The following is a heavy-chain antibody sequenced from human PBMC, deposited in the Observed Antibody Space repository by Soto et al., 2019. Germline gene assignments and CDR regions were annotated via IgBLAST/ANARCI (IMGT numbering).Heavy chain of an antibody. J-gene: IGHJ4*02. CDR2: MFYSGTT. Sequence: SETLSLTCTVSGVSINSRGYYGGWIRQPPGKGLEWIESMFYSGTTYYNPSLKSRITIAVDSSKNQFSLSLSSVTAADTAFYYCARKEDGYNRLFDYWGQGILVTVSS. V-gene: IGHV4-39*01. CDR3: ARKEDGYNRLFDY. CDR1: GVSINSRGYY. D-gene: IGHD5-12*01.